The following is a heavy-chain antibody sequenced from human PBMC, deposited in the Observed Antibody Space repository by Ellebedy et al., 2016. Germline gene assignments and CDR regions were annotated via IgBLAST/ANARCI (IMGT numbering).Heavy chain of an antibody. CDR3: AKRGLGVYSSSWHRNY. CDR2: ISSSSSYI. Sequence: GGSLRLXXAASGFTFSSYSMNWVRQAPGKGLEWVSSISSSSSYIYYADSVKGRFTISRDNAKNSLYLQMNSLRAEDTAVYYCAKRGLGVYSSSWHRNYWGQGTLVTVSS. J-gene: IGHJ4*02. D-gene: IGHD6-13*01. CDR1: GFTFSSYS. V-gene: IGHV3-21*04.